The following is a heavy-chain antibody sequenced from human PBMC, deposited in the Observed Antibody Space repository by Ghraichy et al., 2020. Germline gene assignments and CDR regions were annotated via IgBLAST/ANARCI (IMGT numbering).Heavy chain of an antibody. J-gene: IGHJ5*02. CDR3: ARGPYCSSTSTTKCHWFDP. CDR2: INHSGST. V-gene: IGHV4-34*01. CDR1: GGSFSGYY. D-gene: IGHD2-2*01. Sequence: SETLSLTCAVYGGSFSGYYWSWIRQPPGKGLEWIGEINHSGSTNYNPSLKSRVTISVDTSKNQFSLKLSSVTAADTAVYYCARGPYCSSTSTTKCHWFDPWGQGTLVTVSS.